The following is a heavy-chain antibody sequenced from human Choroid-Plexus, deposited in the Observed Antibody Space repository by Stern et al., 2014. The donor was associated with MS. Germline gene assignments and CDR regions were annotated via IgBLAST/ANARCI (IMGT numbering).Heavy chain of an antibody. J-gene: IGHJ5*02. D-gene: IGHD2/OR15-2a*01. V-gene: IGHV3-30*04. CDR2: VSYGGSNK. Sequence: VQLVESGGGVVQPGRPLRLSCVASGFTFGSCAMPWVRQAPGKGLEWVAGVSYGGSNKYYADSVKGRFTIARDNSQNTLYMQMRSLRPEDTAVYYCAKDRHYLTYFFDHWGQGSLVTVSS. CDR3: AKDRHYLTYFFDH. CDR1: GFTFGSCA.